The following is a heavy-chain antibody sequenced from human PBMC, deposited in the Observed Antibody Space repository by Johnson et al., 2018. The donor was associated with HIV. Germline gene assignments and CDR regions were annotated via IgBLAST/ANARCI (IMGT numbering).Heavy chain of an antibody. J-gene: IGHJ3*02. Sequence: QMLLVESGGGLVQPGGSLRLSCAASGITVGNNYMSWVRQAPGKGLEWVSYVSGSSSGIYYADPVKGRFTISRDNAKNSLYLQMDSLRAEDTAVYYCARVYRGSFRPTKGNDVFDMWGQGTMVTVSS. CDR2: VSGSSSGI. CDR3: ARVYRGSFRPTKGNDVFDM. D-gene: IGHD1-26*01. CDR1: GITVGNNY. V-gene: IGHV3-11*04.